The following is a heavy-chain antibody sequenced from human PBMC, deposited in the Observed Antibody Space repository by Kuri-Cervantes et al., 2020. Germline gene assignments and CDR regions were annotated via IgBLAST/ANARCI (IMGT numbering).Heavy chain of an antibody. V-gene: IGHV3-30*03. CDR2: ISDDASTT. CDR3: ARGQQLVQFNYYYGMDV. CDR1: GLIFSNYG. D-gene: IGHD6-13*01. J-gene: IGHJ6*02. Sequence: GESLKISCAASGLIFSNYGMHWVRQAPGKGLEWVAVISDDASTTYYADSVKGRFTISRDNSKNTLYLQMNSLRAEDTAVYYCARGQQLVQFNYYYGMDVWGQGTTVTVSS.